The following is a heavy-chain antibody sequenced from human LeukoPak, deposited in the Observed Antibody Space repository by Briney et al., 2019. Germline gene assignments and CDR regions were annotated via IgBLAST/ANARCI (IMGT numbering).Heavy chain of an antibody. CDR2: INAYIVKT. V-gene: IGHV1-18*01. D-gene: IGHD3-9*01. CDR1: GYTFTSYV. CDR3: ARDQNMGYYDILTGYYNPAPDKGWFDP. Sequence: GASVRVCCKASGYTFTSYVIIWVGQSPRHGLECLGWINAYIVKTNYPQKLQGRVTMTTDTSTSTAYMELRSLRSDDTAVYYCARDQNMGYYDILTGYYNPAPDKGWFDPWGQGTLVTVSS. J-gene: IGHJ5*02.